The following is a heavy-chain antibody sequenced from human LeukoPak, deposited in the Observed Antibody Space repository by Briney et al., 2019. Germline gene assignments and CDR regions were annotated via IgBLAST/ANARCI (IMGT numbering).Heavy chain of an antibody. Sequence: ASVKVSCKASGYTFTSYGISWVRQAPGQGLEWMGWISAYNGNTNYAQKLQGRVTMTTDTSTSTAYMELRSLRSDDTAVYYCARVYGDDSSGRPHDHWGQGTLVTVSS. V-gene: IGHV1-18*01. D-gene: IGHD3-22*01. CDR1: GYTFTSYG. CDR2: ISAYNGNT. J-gene: IGHJ4*02. CDR3: ARVYGDDSSGRPHDH.